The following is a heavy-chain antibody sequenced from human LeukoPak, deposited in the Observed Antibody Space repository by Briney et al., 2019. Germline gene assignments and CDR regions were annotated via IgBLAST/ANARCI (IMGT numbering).Heavy chain of an antibody. Sequence: SETLSLTCTVSGGSISSYYWSWIRQPPGKGLEWIGYIYYSGSTNCNPSLKSRVTISVDTSKNQFSLKLSSVTAADTAVYYCAREPVAGHHLDYWGQGTLVTVSS. CDR2: IYYSGST. D-gene: IGHD6-19*01. CDR3: AREPVAGHHLDY. CDR1: GGSISSYY. J-gene: IGHJ4*02. V-gene: IGHV4-59*01.